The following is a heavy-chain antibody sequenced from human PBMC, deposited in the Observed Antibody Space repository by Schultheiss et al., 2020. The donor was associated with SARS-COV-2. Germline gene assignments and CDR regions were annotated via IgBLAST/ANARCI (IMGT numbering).Heavy chain of an antibody. Sequence: SVKVSCKASGGTFSSYAISWVRQAPGQGLEWMGRIIPILGIANYAQKFQGRVTITADKSTSTAYMELSSLRSEDTAVYYCARARYSSSLYQYFQHWGQGTLVTVSS. V-gene: IGHV1-69*04. CDR2: IIPILGIA. CDR1: GGTFSSYA. D-gene: IGHD6-13*01. J-gene: IGHJ1*01. CDR3: ARARYSSSLYQYFQH.